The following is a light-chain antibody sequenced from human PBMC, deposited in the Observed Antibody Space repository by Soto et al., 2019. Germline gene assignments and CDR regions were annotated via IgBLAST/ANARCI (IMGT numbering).Light chain of an antibody. J-gene: IGKJ1*01. Sequence: EIVLTQSPGTLSLSPGERATLSCRSSQSVSSSYLAWYQQKPGQAPRLLIYDASSRATRIPDRFSGSGSGTDFTHTISRLEPEDFAVYYCQQYGSSPTFGQGTKVEIK. CDR2: DAS. V-gene: IGKV3-20*01. CDR1: QSVSSSY. CDR3: QQYGSSPT.